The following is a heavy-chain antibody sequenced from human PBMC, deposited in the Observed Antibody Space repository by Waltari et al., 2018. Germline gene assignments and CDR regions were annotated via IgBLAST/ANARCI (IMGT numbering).Heavy chain of an antibody. J-gene: IGHJ4*02. CDR1: GYTFTGHY. D-gene: IGHD3-22*01. Sequence: QVQLVQSGAEMKKPGASVIVSCKTSGYTFTGHYIHWVRQAPGQGLEWMGWIHPNSGATRYAQIFQGRVIMTRDTSISTVYMDLRGLKSDDTAVYYCARDHYYDSPGLDYWGQGTLVTVSS. V-gene: IGHV1-2*02. CDR3: ARDHYYDSPGLDY. CDR2: IHPNSGAT.